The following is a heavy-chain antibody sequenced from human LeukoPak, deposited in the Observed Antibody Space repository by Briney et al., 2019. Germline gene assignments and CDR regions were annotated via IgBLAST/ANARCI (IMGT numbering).Heavy chain of an antibody. Sequence: SSVTVSCKASGYTFTSYGISLLRQAPGPGLEWMGWISAYNGNTNYAQKLQGRVTMTTDTSTSTAYMELRSLRSDDTAVYYCARASDSRDAFDIWGQGTMVTVSS. CDR3: ARASDSRDAFDI. J-gene: IGHJ3*02. CDR1: GYTFTSYG. V-gene: IGHV1-18*01. D-gene: IGHD3-22*01. CDR2: ISAYNGNT.